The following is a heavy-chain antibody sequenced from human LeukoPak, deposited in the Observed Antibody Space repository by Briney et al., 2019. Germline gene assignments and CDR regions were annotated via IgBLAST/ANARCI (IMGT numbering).Heavy chain of an antibody. CDR2: IYYSGST. V-gene: IGHV4-59*01. D-gene: IGHD2-2*02. CDR3: ARRAPAAIRGAYYFDY. Sequence: PSETLPLTCTVSGGSISSYYWSWIRQPPGKGLEWIGYIYYSGSTNYNPSLKSRVTISVDTSKNQFSLKLSSVTAADTAVYYCARRAPAAIRGAYYFDYWGQGTLVTVSS. J-gene: IGHJ4*02. CDR1: GGSISSYY.